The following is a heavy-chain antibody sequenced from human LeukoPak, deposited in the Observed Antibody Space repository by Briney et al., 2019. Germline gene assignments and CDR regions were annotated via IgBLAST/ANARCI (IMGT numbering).Heavy chain of an antibody. CDR2: ISRNSGSI. CDR3: AKDRYSNGGYSYGFDY. V-gene: IGHV3-9*03. CDR1: GFTFDDYA. D-gene: IGHD5-18*01. Sequence: PGGSLRLSCAASGFTFDDYAMHWVRQAPGKGLEWVSGISRNSGSIGYADSVKGRFTISRDNAKNSLYLQMNSLRAEDMALYYCAKDRYSNGGYSYGFDYWGQGTLVTVSS. J-gene: IGHJ4*02.